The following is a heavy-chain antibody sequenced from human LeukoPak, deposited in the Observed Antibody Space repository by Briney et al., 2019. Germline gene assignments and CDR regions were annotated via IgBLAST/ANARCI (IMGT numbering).Heavy chain of an antibody. Sequence: SETQTLLCGLSGSTFNDYYWIWVRQTPGKGVEWLGQINHSGYTNDSPSLKRRVSLSMDTANKQFSLIWSSVTVADAHMYDCTSMTTGHDYWGQGALVTVSS. CDR2: INHSGYT. CDR1: GSTFNDYY. V-gene: IGHV4-34*01. D-gene: IGHD4-17*01. J-gene: IGHJ4*02. CDR3: TSMTTGHDY.